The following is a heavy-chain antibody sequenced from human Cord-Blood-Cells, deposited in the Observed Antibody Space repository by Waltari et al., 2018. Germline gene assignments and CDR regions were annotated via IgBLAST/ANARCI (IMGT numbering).Heavy chain of an antibody. CDR3: ARHGYSSSSYYFDY. CDR1: GGSIRSSSYY. J-gene: IGHJ4*02. CDR2: IYYSGST. Sequence: QLQLQESGPGLVKPSETLSLTCTCPGGSIRSSSYYWGWNRQPPGKGLEWIGSIYYSGSTYYNPSLKSRVTISVDTSKNQFSLKLSSVTAADTAVYYCARHGYSSSSYYFDYWGQGTLVTVSS. D-gene: IGHD6-6*01. V-gene: IGHV4-39*01.